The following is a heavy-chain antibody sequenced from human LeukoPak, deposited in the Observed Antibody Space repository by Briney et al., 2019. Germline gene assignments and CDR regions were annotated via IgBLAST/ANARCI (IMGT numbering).Heavy chain of an antibody. CDR1: GFTFSSYA. CDR2: IGGSGGST. V-gene: IGHV3-23*01. J-gene: IGHJ3*02. Sequence: PGGSLRLSCAASGFTFSSYAMSWVRQAPGKGLEWVSAIGGSGGSTYYADSVKGRFTISRDNSKDTLYLQMNSLRAGDTAVYYCARHEWSLRAFDIWGQGTMVTVSS. D-gene: IGHD1-26*01. CDR3: ARHEWSLRAFDI.